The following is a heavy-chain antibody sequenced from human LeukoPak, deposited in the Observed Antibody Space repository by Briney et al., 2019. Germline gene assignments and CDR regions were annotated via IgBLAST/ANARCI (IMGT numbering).Heavy chain of an antibody. D-gene: IGHD6-19*01. Sequence: ASVKVSCKAYGYTFTSYDINWVRQATGQGLEWMGWMNPNSGNTGYAQKFQGRVTITRNTSISTAYMELSSLRAEDTAVYYCVRDRGSGWYGGMDVWGQGTTVTVSS. V-gene: IGHV1-8*03. CDR1: GYTFTSYD. CDR3: VRDRGSGWYGGMDV. J-gene: IGHJ6*02. CDR2: MNPNSGNT.